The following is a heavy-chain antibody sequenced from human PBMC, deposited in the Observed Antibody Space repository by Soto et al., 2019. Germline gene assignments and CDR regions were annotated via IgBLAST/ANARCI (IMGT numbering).Heavy chain of an antibody. V-gene: IGHV5-51*01. CDR2: IYPGDSDT. CDR3: ARAPRYCSGITCHSVFAY. D-gene: IGHD2-15*01. Sequence: GESLKISCQGSGYSSTIYWIAWVRQMPGKGLEWMGIIYPGDSDTTYSPSFQGQVTISADKSIGTAYLQWTSLKASDTAMYYCARAPRYCSGITCHSVFAYWGQGTLVTVS. J-gene: IGHJ4*02. CDR1: GYSSTIYW.